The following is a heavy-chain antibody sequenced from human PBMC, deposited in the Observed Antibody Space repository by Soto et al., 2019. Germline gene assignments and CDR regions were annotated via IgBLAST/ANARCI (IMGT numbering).Heavy chain of an antibody. V-gene: IGHV3-21*06. Sequence: GSLRLSCAASGFTFTRYSMTWVRQAPGKGLEWVSSISSTTNYIYYGDSMKGRFTISRDNAKNSLYLEMNSLRAEGTAVYYCARESEDLTSNFDYWGQGTLVTVSS. CDR3: ARESEDLTSNFDY. J-gene: IGHJ4*02. CDR1: GFTFTRYS. CDR2: ISSTTNYI.